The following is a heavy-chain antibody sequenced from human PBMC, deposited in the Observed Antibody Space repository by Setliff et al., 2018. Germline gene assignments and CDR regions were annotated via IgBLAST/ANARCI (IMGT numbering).Heavy chain of an antibody. V-gene: IGHV1-69*13. CDR1: GGTFSSYA. CDR3: ARGPAGTYAFDI. CDR2: IIPIFGTA. J-gene: IGHJ3*02. D-gene: IGHD1-7*01. Sequence: ASVKVSCKASGGTFSSYAISWVRQAPGQGLEWMGGIIPIFGTANYAQKFQGRVTITADESTSTAYMELSRLRSDDTAVYYCARGPAGTYAFDIWGQGTMVTVSS.